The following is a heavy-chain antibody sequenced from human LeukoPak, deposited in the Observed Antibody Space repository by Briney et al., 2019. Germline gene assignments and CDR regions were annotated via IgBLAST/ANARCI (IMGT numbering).Heavy chain of an antibody. CDR1: GFTFSSYS. CDR2: ISSSSSYI. Sequence: GGSLRLSCAASGFTFSSYSMNWVRQAPGKGLEWVSSISSSSSYIYYAGSVKGRFTISRDNAKSSLYLQMNSLRAEDTAMYYCARVLGYCTNGVCYKQFYYYYYMDVWGKGTTVTVSS. V-gene: IGHV3-21*01. CDR3: ARVLGYCTNGVCYKQFYYYYYMDV. J-gene: IGHJ6*03. D-gene: IGHD2-8*01.